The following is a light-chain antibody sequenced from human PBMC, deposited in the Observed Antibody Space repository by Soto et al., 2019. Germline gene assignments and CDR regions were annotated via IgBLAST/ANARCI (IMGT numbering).Light chain of an antibody. J-gene: IGLJ2*01. V-gene: IGLV1-44*01. CDR3: AAWDDSLNGPV. Sequence: QSVLTQPPSASGTPGQRVTISCSGGSSNIGSNTVNWYQHLPGTAPKLLIYSNNQRPSGVPDRFSGPMSGTSASLAISGLQSEDEADYYCAAWDDSLNGPVFGGGTKLTVL. CDR1: SSNIGSNT. CDR2: SNN.